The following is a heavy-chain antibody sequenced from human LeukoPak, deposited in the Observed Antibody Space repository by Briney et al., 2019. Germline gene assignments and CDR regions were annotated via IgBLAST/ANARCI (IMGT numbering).Heavy chain of an antibody. V-gene: IGHV3-11*04. CDR3: AKGKDYYDSSGYYYTYAFDV. CDR1: GFTFSDYY. J-gene: IGHJ3*01. D-gene: IGHD3-22*01. Sequence: GGSLRLSCAASGFTFSDYYMSWIRQAPGRGLEWVSYISSSGSTIYYADSVKGRFTISRDNAKNSLYLQMNSLRAEDTAVYYCAKGKDYYDSSGYYYTYAFDVWGQGTMVTVSS. CDR2: ISSSGSTI.